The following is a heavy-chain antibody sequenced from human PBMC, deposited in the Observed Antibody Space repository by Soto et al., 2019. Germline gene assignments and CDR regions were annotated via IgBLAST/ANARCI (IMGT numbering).Heavy chain of an antibody. CDR3: AKVQIAVAANGYGFDY. CDR2: ICGRGDTT. D-gene: IGHD6-19*01. V-gene: IGHV3-23*01. Sequence: EVQLLDSGGGLVQPGGSLRLSCAASGFSFSAYAMSWVRQAPGKGLEWVSSICGRGDTTYYADSVKGRFTISRDNSKNALYLQMSTLRADDTAVYFCAKVQIAVAANGYGFDYWGQGTQVTVSS. J-gene: IGHJ4*02. CDR1: GFSFSAYA.